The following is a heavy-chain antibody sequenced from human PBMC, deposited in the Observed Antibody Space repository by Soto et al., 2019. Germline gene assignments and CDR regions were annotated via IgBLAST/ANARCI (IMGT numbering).Heavy chain of an antibody. J-gene: IGHJ4*02. Sequence: PSETLSLTCAVSGVSVSSYYWTWIRQPPGKGLEWLGYIYDSGSINYNPSLKSRAFVSVDTSKNQFSLRLDSLTAADTAVYYCARGGVAVTDKAPYYFDSWGQGSLVTVSS. D-gene: IGHD2-21*02. CDR3: ARGGVAVTDKAPYYFDS. CDR1: GVSVSSYY. CDR2: IYDSGSI. V-gene: IGHV4-59*02.